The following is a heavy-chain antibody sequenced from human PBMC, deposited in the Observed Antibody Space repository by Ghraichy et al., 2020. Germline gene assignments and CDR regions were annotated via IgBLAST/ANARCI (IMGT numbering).Heavy chain of an antibody. J-gene: IGHJ3*02. CDR1: GGSISRYF. CDR2: IYYSGSA. V-gene: IGHV4-59*01. Sequence: SQTLSLTCTVSGGSISRYFWSWIRQPPGKGLESIGYIYYSGSANYNPSLKSRVTISVDTPKNQFSLKLSSVTAADTAVYYCARFDATFDAFDIWGQGTMVTVSS. CDR3: ARFDATFDAFDI.